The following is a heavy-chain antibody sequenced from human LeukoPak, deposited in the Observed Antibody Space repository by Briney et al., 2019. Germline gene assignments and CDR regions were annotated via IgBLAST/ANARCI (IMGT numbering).Heavy chain of an antibody. CDR1: GFTFSSYA. CDR3: AKDHPRIAAAGTIGDY. J-gene: IGHJ4*02. Sequence: PGGSLRLSCAASGFTFSSYAMSWVRQAPGKGLEWVSAIGGSGGSTYYADSVKGRFTISRDNSKNTLYLQMNSLRAEDTAVYYCAKDHPRIAAAGTIGDYWGQGTLVTVSS. V-gene: IGHV3-23*01. CDR2: IGGSGGST. D-gene: IGHD6-13*01.